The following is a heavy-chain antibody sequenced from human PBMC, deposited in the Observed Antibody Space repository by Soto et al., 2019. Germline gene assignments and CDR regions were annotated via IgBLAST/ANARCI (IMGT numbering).Heavy chain of an antibody. CDR2: ISGSGGST. V-gene: IGHV3-23*01. CDR1: GFTFSSYA. Sequence: EVQLLESGGGLVQPGGSLRLSCADSGFTFSSYAMSWVRQSPGKGLEWVSAISGSGGSTYYADSVKGRFTISRDNSKNSLYLQMNSLRAEDTAVYYCAKGREGVWSCYWNWFDPWGQGTLVTFSS. J-gene: IGHJ5*02. D-gene: IGHD3-3*01. CDR3: AKGREGVWSCYWNWFDP.